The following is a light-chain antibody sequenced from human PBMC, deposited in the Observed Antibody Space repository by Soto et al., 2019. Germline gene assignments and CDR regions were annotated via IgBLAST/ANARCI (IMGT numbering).Light chain of an antibody. J-gene: IGKJ3*01. CDR3: QQYGSAPFT. V-gene: IGKV3-20*01. CDR1: QSVSTSF. Sequence: EIVLTQSPGTLSLSPGERATLSCRASQSVSTSFLAWYQQKPGQAPSLVIYAASSRATGIPDRFSGSESGTDFTLTISRLEPEDFAVYYCQQYGSAPFTFGPGTKVDIK. CDR2: AAS.